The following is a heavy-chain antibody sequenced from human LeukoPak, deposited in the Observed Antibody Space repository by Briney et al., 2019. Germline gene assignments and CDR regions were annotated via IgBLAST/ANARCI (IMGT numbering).Heavy chain of an antibody. D-gene: IGHD6-13*01. V-gene: IGHV1-18*01. Sequence: ASVKVSCKASGYTFTSYGISWVRQAPGQGLEWMGWISAYNGNTNYAQKLQGRVTMTTDTSTSTAYVELRSLRSDDTAVYYCARNSGYSSSWYPDAFDIWGQGTMVTVSS. J-gene: IGHJ3*02. CDR3: ARNSGYSSSWYPDAFDI. CDR2: ISAYNGNT. CDR1: GYTFTSYG.